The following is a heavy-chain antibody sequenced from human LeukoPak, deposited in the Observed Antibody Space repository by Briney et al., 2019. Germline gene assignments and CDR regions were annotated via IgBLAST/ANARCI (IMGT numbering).Heavy chain of an antibody. CDR1: GGSFTGYF. CDR3: ARDPTTVVTVPYYFDF. V-gene: IGHV4-34*01. D-gene: IGHD4-23*01. CDR2: INDRGTT. J-gene: IGHJ4*02. Sequence: SETLSPTCAVYGGSFTGYFWNWIRQSPGKGLEWIAEINDRGTTNYNPLLKSRVTISVDTSKNQFSLKLTSVTAADTGVCYCARDPTTVVTVPYYFDFWGQGTPVTVSS.